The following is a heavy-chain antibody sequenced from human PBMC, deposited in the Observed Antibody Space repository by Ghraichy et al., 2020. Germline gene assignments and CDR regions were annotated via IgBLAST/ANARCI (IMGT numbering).Heavy chain of an antibody. CDR3: ARRNDCSSIRCDYFYYMDV. J-gene: IGHJ6*03. V-gene: IGHV4-34*01. D-gene: IGHD2-2*01. Sequence: SQTLSLTCAVYGGSFSTYFWGWIRHSPGKGLEWIGEINYYGTTNYNPSLKSRVSVSLDKSKNQFSLKVNSLTAADTAVYYCARRNDCSSIRCDYFYYMDVWGKGTTVTVSS. CDR1: GGSFSTYF. CDR2: INYYGTT.